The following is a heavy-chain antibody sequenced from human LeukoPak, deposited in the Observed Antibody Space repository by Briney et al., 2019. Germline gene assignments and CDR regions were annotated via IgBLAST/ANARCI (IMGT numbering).Heavy chain of an antibody. V-gene: IGHV1-2*06. D-gene: IGHD6-19*01. J-gene: IGHJ4*02. CDR2: INPNSGDT. Sequence: ASVKVSCKASGYTFTGYYMHWVRQAPGQGLEWMGRINPNSGDTSYAQNFQGRVTMTRDTSISTAYMELSRLTSDDTAVYYCARYSSGWTDYWGQGTLVTVSS. CDR3: ARYSSGWTDY. CDR1: GYTFTGYY.